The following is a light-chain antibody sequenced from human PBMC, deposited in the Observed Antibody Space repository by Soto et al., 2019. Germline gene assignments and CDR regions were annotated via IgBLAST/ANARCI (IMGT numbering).Light chain of an antibody. CDR3: QQYTNFPET. Sequence: DIQMTQSPSTLSASVGDRITITCRASQSVSAWVAWYQQKPGKAPKVVIYDASSLESGVPSRFAGSRSGTEFTLTITSLQHDDSATYYCQQYTNFPETFGQGNPVEIK. CDR2: DAS. J-gene: IGKJ1*01. CDR1: QSVSAW. V-gene: IGKV1-5*01.